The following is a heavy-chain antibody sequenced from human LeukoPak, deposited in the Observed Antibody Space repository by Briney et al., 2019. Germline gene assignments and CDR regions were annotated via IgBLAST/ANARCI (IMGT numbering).Heavy chain of an antibody. V-gene: IGHV4-59*01. Sequence: EPSETLSLTRTVSGGSISSYYWSWIRQPPGKGLEWIGYIYYSGSTNYNPSLKSRVTISVDTSKNQFSLKLSSVTAADTAVYYCARDGPDCSSTSCYPGTHWYFDLWGRGTLVTVSS. CDR1: GGSISSYY. CDR3: ARDGPDCSSTSCYPGTHWYFDL. D-gene: IGHD2-2*01. J-gene: IGHJ2*01. CDR2: IYYSGST.